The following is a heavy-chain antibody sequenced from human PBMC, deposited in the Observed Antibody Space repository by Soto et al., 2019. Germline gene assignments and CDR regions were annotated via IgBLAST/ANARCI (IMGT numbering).Heavy chain of an antibody. CDR3: AREEVAGNFDY. V-gene: IGHV3-74*01. Sequence: EVQLVESGGGLVQPGGSLRLSCAASGFSLSNYWMHWVRQAPGKGLVWVSRLNTDGRSTTYADSVKGRFTISRDNAKNTLYLQMNSLRAEDTAVYYCAREEVAGNFDYWGQGTLITVSS. CDR2: LNTDGRST. J-gene: IGHJ4*02. D-gene: IGHD6-19*01. CDR1: GFSLSNYW.